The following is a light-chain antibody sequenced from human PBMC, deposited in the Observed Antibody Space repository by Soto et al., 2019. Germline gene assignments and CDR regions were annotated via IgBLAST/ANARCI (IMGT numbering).Light chain of an antibody. J-gene: IGKJ2*01. CDR1: QSISSW. CDR2: KAS. CDR3: QQYNSYPYT. V-gene: IGKV1-5*03. Sequence: DIQMTQSPSTLSASVGDRVTITCRASQSISSWLAWYQQKPGKAPKPLIYKASSLERGVPSRFSGSGSGTEFALTITSLQPDDFATYYCQQYNSYPYTFGQGTKLEIK.